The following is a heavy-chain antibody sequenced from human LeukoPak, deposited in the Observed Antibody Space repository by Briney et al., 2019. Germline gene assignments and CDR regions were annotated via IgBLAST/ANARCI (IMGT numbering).Heavy chain of an antibody. CDR2: ISYDGSNK. CDR3: AKYRVYCSSTSCQHY. CDR1: GFTFSSYG. V-gene: IGHV3-30*18. Sequence: SGGSLRLSCAASGFTFSSYGMHWVRQAPGKGLEWVAVISYDGSNKYYADSVKGRFTISRDNSKNTLYLQMNSLRAEDTAVYYCAKYRVYCSSTSCQHYWGQGTLVTVSS. D-gene: IGHD2-2*01. J-gene: IGHJ4*02.